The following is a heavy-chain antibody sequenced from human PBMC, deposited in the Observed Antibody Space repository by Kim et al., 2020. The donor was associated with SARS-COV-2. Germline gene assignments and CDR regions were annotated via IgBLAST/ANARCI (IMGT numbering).Heavy chain of an antibody. J-gene: IGHJ4*02. Sequence: YNPSLKSRVTISVDTSKNQFSLKRSSVTAADTAVYYCARRDFWSGYFNDYWGQGTLVTVSS. D-gene: IGHD3-3*01. V-gene: IGHV4-39*01. CDR3: ARRDFWSGYFNDY.